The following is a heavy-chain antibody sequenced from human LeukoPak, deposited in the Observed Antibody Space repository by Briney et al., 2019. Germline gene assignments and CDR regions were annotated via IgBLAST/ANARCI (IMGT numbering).Heavy chain of an antibody. CDR3: ARFGIVVVPAATSYYYYYYMDV. V-gene: IGHV4-4*07. D-gene: IGHD2-2*01. J-gene: IGHJ6*03. CDR2: IYTSGST. CDR1: GGSISSYY. Sequence: SETLSLTCTVSGGSISSYYWSWIRQPAGKGLEWIGRIYTSGSTNYSPSLKSRVTMSVDTSKNQFSLKLSSVTAADTAVYYCARFGIVVVPAATSYYYYYYMDVWGKGTTVTVSS.